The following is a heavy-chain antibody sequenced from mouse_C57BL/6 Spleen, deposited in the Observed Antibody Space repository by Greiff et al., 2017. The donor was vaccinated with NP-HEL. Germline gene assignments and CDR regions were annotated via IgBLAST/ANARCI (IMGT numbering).Heavy chain of an antibody. J-gene: IGHJ4*01. D-gene: IGHD1-1*01. CDR1: GYAFSSSW. CDR3: ARKEFITTVVANAMDY. CDR2: IYPGDGDT. Sequence: VQLQESGPELVKPGASVKISCKASGYAFSSSWMNWVKQRPGKGLEWIGRIYPGDGDTNYNGKFKGKATLTADKSSSTAYMQLSSLTSEDSAVYFCARKEFITTVVANAMDYWGQGTSVTVSS. V-gene: IGHV1-82*01.